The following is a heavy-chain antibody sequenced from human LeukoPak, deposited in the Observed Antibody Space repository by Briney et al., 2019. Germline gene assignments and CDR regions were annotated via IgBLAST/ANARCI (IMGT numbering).Heavy chain of an antibody. CDR1: GDSISSSSYY. CDR3: AREIGFCGSTSCFHQD. CDR2: IYSSVST. J-gene: IGHJ4*02. V-gene: IGHV4-61*02. Sequence: SETLSLTCTVSGDSISSSSYYWGWIRQPAGKGLEWIGRIYSSVSTNYNPSLKSRVTLSVDTSKNQFSLKLSSVTAADTAVYYCAREIGFCGSTSCFHQDWGQGTLVTVSS. D-gene: IGHD2-2*01.